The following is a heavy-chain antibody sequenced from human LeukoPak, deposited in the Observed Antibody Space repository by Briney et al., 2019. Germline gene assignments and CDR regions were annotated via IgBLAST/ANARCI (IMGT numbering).Heavy chain of an antibody. CDR1: GDSVRSDH. CDR2: MHGSGRP. V-gene: IGHV4-59*02. D-gene: IGHD2/OR15-2a*01. Sequence: SETLTLTCTVSGDSVRSDHWNWIRQSPGKGLEWIAYMHGSGRPNYNTSLARRINLSVDATENLLSLNLTSLTAVDTAVYFCATDLSVNAFDIWGQGTLVTVSS. CDR3: ATDLSVNAFDI. J-gene: IGHJ3*02.